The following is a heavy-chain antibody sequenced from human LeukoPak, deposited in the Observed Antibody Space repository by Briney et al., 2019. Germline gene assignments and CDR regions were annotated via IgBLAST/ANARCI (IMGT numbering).Heavy chain of an antibody. CDR1: GFTFSSYA. J-gene: IGHJ4*02. D-gene: IGHD3-10*01. V-gene: IGHV3-30*01. Sequence: PGRSLRLSCAASGFTFSSYAMHWVRQAPGKGLEWVAVISYDGSNKYYADSVKGRFTISRDNSKNTLYLQMNSLRAEDTAVYYCARDFRQNGSGSSYSPYFDYWGQGTLVTVSS. CDR3: ARDFRQNGSGSSYSPYFDY. CDR2: ISYDGSNK.